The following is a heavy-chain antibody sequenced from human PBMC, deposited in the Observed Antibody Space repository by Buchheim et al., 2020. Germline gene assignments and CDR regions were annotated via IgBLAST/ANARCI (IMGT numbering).Heavy chain of an antibody. CDR3: TKAYYDSTAYLLP. CDR2: IKSKTDGGTI. Sequence: EVQLVESGGGLVKPGGSLRLSCAASGFTFSNAWMSWVRQAPGKGLEWVGRIKSKTDGGTIDYAAPVKGRFTISRDDSKDTLYLQMNGLRTEDTAVYYCTKAYYDSTAYLLPWGQGTL. CDR1: GFTFSNAW. D-gene: IGHD3-22*01. V-gene: IGHV3-15*01. J-gene: IGHJ4*02.